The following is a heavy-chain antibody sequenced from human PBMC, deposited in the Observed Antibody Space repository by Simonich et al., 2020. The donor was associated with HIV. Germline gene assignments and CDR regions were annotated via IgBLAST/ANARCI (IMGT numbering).Heavy chain of an antibody. D-gene: IGHD4-17*01. CDR1: GGSFSGYY. V-gene: IGHV4-34*01. Sequence: QVQLQQWGAGLLKPSETLSLPCAVYGGSFSGYYWSWIRQPPGKGLEWIGEINHSGITNYNPSLKMRVTISVDTSKNQFSLKLSSVTAADTAVYYCARRHPTTVTTPYFDYWGQGTLVTVSS. CDR3: ARRHPTTVTTPYFDY. J-gene: IGHJ4*02. CDR2: INHSGIT.